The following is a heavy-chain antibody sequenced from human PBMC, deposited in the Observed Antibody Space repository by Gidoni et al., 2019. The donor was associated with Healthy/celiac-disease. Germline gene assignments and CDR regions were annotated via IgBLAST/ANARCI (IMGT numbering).Heavy chain of an antibody. Sequence: QVQLVQSGAEVKKPGSSVQVSCKASGGTFSSYAISRVRQAPGRGLEWMGGIIPIFGTANYAQKFQGRGTITADKSTITAYMGLGSLSSEDTGVYYCARPAARPYYYYDMDVWGQGTTVTVSS. CDR3: ARPAARPYYYYDMDV. D-gene: IGHD6-6*01. CDR2: IIPIFGTA. V-gene: IGHV1-69*06. J-gene: IGHJ6*02. CDR1: GGTFSSYA.